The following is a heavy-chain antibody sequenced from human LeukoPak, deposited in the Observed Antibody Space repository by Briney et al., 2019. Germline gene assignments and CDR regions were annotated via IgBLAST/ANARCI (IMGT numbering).Heavy chain of an antibody. CDR1: GGSLSSFY. D-gene: IGHD3-10*01. J-gene: IGHJ6*03. CDR3: ARAGDYYGSGSYPYYYYYYMDV. CDR2: IYYSGST. Sequence: PSETLSLTCTVSGGSLSSFYWSWIRQPPGKGLKWIWYIYYSGSTNYNPSLKSRVTISVETSKNQSSLKLSSVTAADTAVYYCARAGDYYGSGSYPYYYYYYMDVWGKGTTVTVSS. V-gene: IGHV4-59*01.